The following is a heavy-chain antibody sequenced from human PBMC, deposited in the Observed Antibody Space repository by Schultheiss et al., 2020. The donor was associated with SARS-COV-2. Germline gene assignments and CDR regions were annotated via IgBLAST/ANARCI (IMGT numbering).Heavy chain of an antibody. D-gene: IGHD2-21*01. CDR3: ATDLGDAPFGWFDP. V-gene: IGHV1-18*01. Sequence: ASVKVSCKAFGYTFTSYGISWVRQAPGQGLAWMGWISAYNGNTNYAQKLQGRVTMTRDTSISTAYMELSSLRSEDTAGYYYATDLGDAPFGWFDPWGQGTLGTVYS. CDR2: ISAYNGNT. J-gene: IGHJ5*02. CDR1: GYTFTSYG.